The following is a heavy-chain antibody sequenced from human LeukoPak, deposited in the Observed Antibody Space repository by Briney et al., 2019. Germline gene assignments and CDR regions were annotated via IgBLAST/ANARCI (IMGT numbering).Heavy chain of an antibody. CDR1: GFTFSSYW. V-gene: IGHV3-7*01. J-gene: IGHJ4*02. CDR3: ARDGIDGYIDY. D-gene: IGHD5-24*01. Sequence: GGSLRLSCAASGFTFSSYWLSWVRQAPGKGLEWVANIKTDGSKTYYVDSVKGRFTISRDNAKNSLHLQMNSLRAEDTAVYYCARDGIDGYIDYWGQGTLVTVSS. CDR2: IKTDGSKT.